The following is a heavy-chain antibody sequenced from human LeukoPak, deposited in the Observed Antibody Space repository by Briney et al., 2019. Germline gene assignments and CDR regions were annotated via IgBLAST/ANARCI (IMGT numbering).Heavy chain of an antibody. CDR1: GYSFTSYW. J-gene: IGHJ5*02. Sequence: GESLKISCKGSGYSFTSYWIGWVREMPGKGLEWMGIIYPGDSDIRYSPSFQGQVTISADKSISTAYLQWSSLKASDTAMYYCARHASVTRNNWFDPWGRGTLVTVSS. V-gene: IGHV5-51*01. CDR2: IYPGDSDI. CDR3: ARHASVTRNNWFDP. D-gene: IGHD3-16*01.